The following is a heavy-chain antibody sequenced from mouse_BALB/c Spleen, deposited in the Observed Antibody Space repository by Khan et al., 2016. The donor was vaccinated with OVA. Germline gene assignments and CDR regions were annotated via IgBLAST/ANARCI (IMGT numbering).Heavy chain of an antibody. CDR1: GFTFSSFG. V-gene: IGHV5-17*02. CDR3: ARGNGAY. Sequence: EVELVESGGGLVQPGGSRKLSCAASGFTFSSFGMHWVRQAPEKGLEWVAYINSGSTTIYYADPVKGRFTIFRDNSKNTPFLQMTSLRSEDTAMYYSARGNGAYWGQGTTLTVSS. CDR2: INSGSTTI. J-gene: IGHJ2*01.